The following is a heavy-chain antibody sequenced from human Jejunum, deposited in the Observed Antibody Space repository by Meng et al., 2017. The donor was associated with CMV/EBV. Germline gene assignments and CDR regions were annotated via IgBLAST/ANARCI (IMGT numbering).Heavy chain of an antibody. J-gene: IGHJ3*02. CDR3: VRDRFGVITPDVFDI. CDR2: ITTTSRYI. V-gene: IGHV3-21*06. CDR1: FAFSSYT. D-gene: IGHD3-10*01. Sequence: FAFSSYTMAWVRRAPGKGLEWVASITTTSRYIYYGDSVKGRFTVSRDNAQNSVYLQMNSLRAEDTAVYYCVRDRFGVITPDVFDIWGQGTMVTVSS.